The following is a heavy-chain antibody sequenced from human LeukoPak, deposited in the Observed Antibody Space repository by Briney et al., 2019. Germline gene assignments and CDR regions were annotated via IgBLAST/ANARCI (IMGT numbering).Heavy chain of an antibody. Sequence: GGSLRLSCAASGFTFSNYWMRWVRQAPGKGLEWVANIKQDGSEKYYVDSVKGRFTISRDNAKNSLYLQMNSLRAEDTAVYYCARDAMVVTPLFDYWGQGTLVTVSS. V-gene: IGHV3-7*01. CDR2: IKQDGSEK. D-gene: IGHD4-23*01. J-gene: IGHJ4*02. CDR3: ARDAMVVTPLFDY. CDR1: GFTFSNYW.